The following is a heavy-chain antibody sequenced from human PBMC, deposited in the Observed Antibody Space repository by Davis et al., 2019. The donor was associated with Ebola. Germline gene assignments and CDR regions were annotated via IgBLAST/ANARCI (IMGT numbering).Heavy chain of an antibody. CDR1: GYTFTSYD. CDR3: ARQTFLPAAILFDP. D-gene: IGHD2-2*01. J-gene: IGHJ5*02. CDR2: INPNSGNT. Sequence: ASVTVSCKASGYTFTSYDINWVRQATGQGLEWMGWINPNSGNTGYAQKFQGRVTMTRNTSISTAYMELSSLRSEDTAVYYCARQTFLPAAILFDPWGQGTLVTVSS. V-gene: IGHV1-8*01.